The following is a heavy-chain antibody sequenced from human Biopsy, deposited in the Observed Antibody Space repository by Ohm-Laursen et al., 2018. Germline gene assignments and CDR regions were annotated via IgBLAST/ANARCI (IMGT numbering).Heavy chain of an antibody. CDR3: ARGDYFDSNGYFWFDP. CDR1: GGSISSGGSY. Sequence: PSQTLSLTCTVSGGSISSGGSYWSWIRQRPGMGLEWIGYIFNIANTYYNPSLKNLITISGDTSKYQFSLKLNSVTAADTAVYYCARGDYFDSNGYFWFDPWGQGTLVTVSS. V-gene: IGHV4-31*01. D-gene: IGHD3-22*01. CDR2: IFNIANT. J-gene: IGHJ5*02.